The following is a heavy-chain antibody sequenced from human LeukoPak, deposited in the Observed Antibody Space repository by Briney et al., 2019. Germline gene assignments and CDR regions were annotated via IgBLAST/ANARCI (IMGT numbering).Heavy chain of an antibody. Sequence: PGGSLRLSCAASGFTFSSYAMSWVRQAPGKELEWVSAISSSGGSTYYADSVKGRFTISRDNSKNTLYLQMNSLRAEDTAVYYCAKDGHDYSNYRSFDYWGQGTLVTVSS. CDR1: GFTFSSYA. CDR2: ISSSGGST. CDR3: AKDGHDYSNYRSFDY. D-gene: IGHD4-11*01. V-gene: IGHV3-23*01. J-gene: IGHJ4*02.